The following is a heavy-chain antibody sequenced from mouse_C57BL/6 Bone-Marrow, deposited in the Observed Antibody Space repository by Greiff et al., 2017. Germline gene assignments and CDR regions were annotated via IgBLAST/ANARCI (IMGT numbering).Heavy chain of an antibody. J-gene: IGHJ2*01. Sequence: QVQLQQSGAELVRPGASVTLSCKASGYTFTDYEMHWVKQTPVHGLEWIGAIDPDTGGTAYNQKFKGKAILTADKSSSTAYMELRSLTSEDSDVYYCTRGEGNYGFYSYYFDYWGQGTTRTVSS. D-gene: IGHD2-1*01. CDR2: IDPDTGGT. V-gene: IGHV1-15*01. CDR1: GYTFTDYE. CDR3: TRGEGNYGFYSYYFDY.